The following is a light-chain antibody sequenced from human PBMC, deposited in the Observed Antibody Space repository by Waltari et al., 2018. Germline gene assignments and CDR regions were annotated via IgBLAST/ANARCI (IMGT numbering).Light chain of an antibody. J-gene: IGKJ2*01. CDR1: QSVSNN. CDR3: QQYKNWTPYI. CDR2: GAS. Sequence: ETVMTQSPSTLSLSTGDRAPLSCRASQSVSNNLSWYQKQPGHAPRLLIYGASIRATGIPERLSGRGAGTEFTLTISSLQSEDFAVYYCQQYKNWTPYIFGQGSQLEI. V-gene: IGKV3-15*01.